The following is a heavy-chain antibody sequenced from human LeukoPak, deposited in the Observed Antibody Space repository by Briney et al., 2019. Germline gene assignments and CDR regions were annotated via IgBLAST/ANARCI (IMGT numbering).Heavy chain of an antibody. D-gene: IGHD1-1*01. J-gene: IGHJ4*02. CDR2: ICSGGST. CDR3: ARDSPRTGGGGSHFDY. CDR1: GFTVSSNC. V-gene: IGHV3-66*01. Sequence: GGSLRLSCAASGFTVSSNCVNWVRQAPGKGLKWVSVICSGGSTNYADSVKGRFTISRDNPKSTLYLQMNSLRAEDTAVYYCARDSPRTGGGGSHFDYWAREPWSPSPQ.